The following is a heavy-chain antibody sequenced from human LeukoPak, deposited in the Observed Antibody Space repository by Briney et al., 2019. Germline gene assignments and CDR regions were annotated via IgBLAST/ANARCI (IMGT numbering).Heavy chain of an antibody. CDR1: GGSFSGYY. J-gene: IGHJ4*02. CDR3: ASLLNVAEYSGHDSDY. CDR2: INHSGST. Sequence: PSETLSLTCAVYGGSFSGYYWSWIRQPPGKGLEWIGEINHSGSTNYNPSLKSRVTISVDTSKSQFSLKLRSVTAADTAVYYCASLLNVAEYSGHDSDYWGQGTLVTVSS. V-gene: IGHV4-34*01. D-gene: IGHD5-12*01.